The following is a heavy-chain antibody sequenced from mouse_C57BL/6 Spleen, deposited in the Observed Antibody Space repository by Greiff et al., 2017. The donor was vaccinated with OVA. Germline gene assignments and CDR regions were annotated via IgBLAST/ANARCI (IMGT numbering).Heavy chain of an antibody. J-gene: IGHJ3*01. CDR1: GYTFTDYY. D-gene: IGHD2-5*01. V-gene: IGHV1-76*01. Sequence: VQLQQSGAELVRPGASVKLSCKASGYTFTDYYINWVKQRPGQGLEWIARIYPGSGNTYYNEKFKGKATLTAEKSSSTAYMQLSSLTSEDSAVYFGAASSNLAYWGQGTLVTVSA. CDR3: AASSNLAY. CDR2: IYPGSGNT.